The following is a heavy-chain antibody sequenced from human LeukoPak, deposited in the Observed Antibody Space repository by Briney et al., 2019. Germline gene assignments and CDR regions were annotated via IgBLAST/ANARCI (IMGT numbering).Heavy chain of an antibody. J-gene: IGHJ3*02. CDR2: IYYSGST. Sequence: SETLSLTCTVSGGSISSYYWSWIRQPPGKGLEWIGYIYYSGSTNYNPSLKSRVTISVDTSKNQFSLKLSSVTAADTAVYYCAREGYSSGWPPSSAFDIWGQGTMVTVSS. CDR1: GGSISSYY. V-gene: IGHV4-59*01. CDR3: AREGYSSGWPPSSAFDI. D-gene: IGHD6-19*01.